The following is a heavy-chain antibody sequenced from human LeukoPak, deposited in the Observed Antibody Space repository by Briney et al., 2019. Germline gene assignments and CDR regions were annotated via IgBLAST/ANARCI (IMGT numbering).Heavy chain of an antibody. CDR2: ISAYNGNT. D-gene: IGHD2-15*01. Sequence: ASVKVSCKASGYTFSSYGISWVRQAPGQGLEWLGYISAYNGNTNYAQKVQGRITMTTDASTSTAYMEMRSLRSDDTAVYYCARDCSGSSCYWIHWGQGTLVTVSS. V-gene: IGHV1-18*01. J-gene: IGHJ4*02. CDR3: ARDCSGSSCYWIH. CDR1: GYTFSSYG.